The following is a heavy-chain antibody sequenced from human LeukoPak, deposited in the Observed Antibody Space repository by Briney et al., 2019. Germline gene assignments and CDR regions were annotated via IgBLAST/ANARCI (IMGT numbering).Heavy chain of an antibody. CDR2: ISSSGSTI. V-gene: IGHV3-48*03. CDR3: ARDRAGVFDI. Sequence: GGSLRLSCAASGFTFSSSEMNWVRQAPGKGLERVSYISSSGSTIYYADSVKGRFTISRDNAKNSLYLQMNSLRAEDTAVYYCARDRAGVFDIWGQGTMVTVSS. J-gene: IGHJ3*02. CDR1: GFTFSSSE. D-gene: IGHD3-10*01.